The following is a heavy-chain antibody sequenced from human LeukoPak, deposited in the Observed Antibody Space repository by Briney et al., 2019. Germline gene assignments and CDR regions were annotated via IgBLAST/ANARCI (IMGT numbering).Heavy chain of an antibody. J-gene: IGHJ4*02. D-gene: IGHD3-10*01. V-gene: IGHV1-2*02. CDR3: ARDLGVLWFGGAFDY. CDR1: GYTFTGYY. CDR2: INPNSGGT. Sequence: GASVKVSCKASGYTFTGYYMHWVRQAPGQGLEWMGWINPNSGGTNYAQKFQGRVTMTRDTSISTAYMELSRLRSDDTAVYYCARDLGVLWFGGAFDYWGQGTLVTVSS.